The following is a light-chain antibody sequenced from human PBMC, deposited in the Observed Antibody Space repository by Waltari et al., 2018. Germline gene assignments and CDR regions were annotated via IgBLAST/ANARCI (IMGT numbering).Light chain of an antibody. CDR1: LGVSTW. Sequence: DIQMTQSPSTLPASVGYRVTITCRASLGVSTWLAWYQQKPGKAPKLLIYDASSLESGVPLRFSGSGSGTEFTLTISSLQPDDFATYYCQQYNTYSRTFGGGTKVEIK. J-gene: IGKJ4*01. V-gene: IGKV1-5*01. CDR3: QQYNTYSRT. CDR2: DAS.